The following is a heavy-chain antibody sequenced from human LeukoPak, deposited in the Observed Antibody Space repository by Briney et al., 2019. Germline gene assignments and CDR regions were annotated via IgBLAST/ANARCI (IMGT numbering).Heavy chain of an antibody. D-gene: IGHD3-10*01. V-gene: IGHV1-18*01. J-gene: IGHJ4*02. Sequence: ASVKVSCKPSGYTFSSYGITWVRQAPGQGLEWMGWISAYNGYTNYAQKLQGRVTMTTDTSTSTAYMELRSLRSDDTDVYYCARVSHYYGSEIEYWGQGTLVTVSS. CDR2: ISAYNGYT. CDR3: ARVSHYYGSEIEY. CDR1: GYTFSSYG.